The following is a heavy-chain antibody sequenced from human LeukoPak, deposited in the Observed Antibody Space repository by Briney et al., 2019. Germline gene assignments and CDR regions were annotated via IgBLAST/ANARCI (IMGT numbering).Heavy chain of an antibody. CDR3: AREEYSRAFDI. CDR1: GGSFSGYY. Sequence: SETLSLTCAVYGGSFSGYYWSWIRQPPGKGLEWIGYIYYSGSTNYNPSLKSRVTISVDTSKNQFSLKLSSVTAADTAVYYCAREEYSRAFDIWGQGTMVTVSS. D-gene: IGHD4-11*01. CDR2: IYYSGST. J-gene: IGHJ3*02. V-gene: IGHV4-59*12.